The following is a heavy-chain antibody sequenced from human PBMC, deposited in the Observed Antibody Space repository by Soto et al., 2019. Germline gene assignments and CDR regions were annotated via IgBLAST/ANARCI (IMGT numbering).Heavy chain of an antibody. V-gene: IGHV4-39*01. D-gene: IGHD1-26*01. Sequence: SETLSLTCRVSGGSIRTINYHWDWIRQPPGKGLEWIGSIYYTGNTYYNPSLRSRVTISLDTSKNQFSLDLSSVTAADTAVYFCARLREGSPADFWGQGTLVTVSS. CDR1: GGSIRTINYH. CDR2: IYYTGNT. J-gene: IGHJ4*02. CDR3: ARLREGSPADF.